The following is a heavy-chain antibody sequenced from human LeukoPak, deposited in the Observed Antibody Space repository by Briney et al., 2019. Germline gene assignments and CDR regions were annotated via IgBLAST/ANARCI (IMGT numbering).Heavy chain of an antibody. CDR2: ISAYNGNT. V-gene: IGHV1-18*01. CDR3: ARYCSSIRCSYGMDV. J-gene: IGHJ6*02. Sequence: ASVKVSCKASDYTFTRSGISWVRQAPGQGLEWMGWISAYNGNTNYAQELQGRVTMTTDTSTSTAYMELRRLRSDDTAVYYCARYCSSIRCSYGMDVWGQGTTVTVSS. D-gene: IGHD2-2*01. CDR1: DYTFTRSG.